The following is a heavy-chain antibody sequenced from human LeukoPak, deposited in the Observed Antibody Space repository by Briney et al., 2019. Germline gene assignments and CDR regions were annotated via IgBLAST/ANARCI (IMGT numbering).Heavy chain of an antibody. Sequence: GGSLRLSCAASGFTFSSYGMSWVRQPPGKGLEWVSAMSGGGGSTFYAASVKGRFTISRSNSKNTLYLQMNSLRDEDTAVYYCAKSHCGSFSCSRAEFWGEGTLVTVSS. CDR1: GFTFSSYG. V-gene: IGHV3-23*01. CDR3: AKSHCGSFSCSRAEF. D-gene: IGHD2-2*01. J-gene: IGHJ4*02. CDR2: MSGGGGST.